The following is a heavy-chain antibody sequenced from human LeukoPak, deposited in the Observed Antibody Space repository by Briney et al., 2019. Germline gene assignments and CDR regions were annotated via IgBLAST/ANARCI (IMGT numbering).Heavy chain of an antibody. CDR1: GFTFSSYA. CDR3: AKASAMIVVVSKHFDY. V-gene: IGHV3-23*01. CDR2: TSGSGGST. Sequence: GGSLRLSCAASGFTFSSYAMSWVRQAPGKGLECVSATSGSGGSTYYADSVKGRFTISRDNSKNTLYLQMNSLRAEDTAVYYCAKASAMIVVVSKHFDYWGQGTLVTVSS. J-gene: IGHJ4*02. D-gene: IGHD3-22*01.